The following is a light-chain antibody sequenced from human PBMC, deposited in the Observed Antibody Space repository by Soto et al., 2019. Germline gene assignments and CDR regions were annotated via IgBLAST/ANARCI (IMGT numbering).Light chain of an antibody. CDR3: QQYGSSPIT. V-gene: IGKV3-20*01. CDR2: GAS. J-gene: IGKJ5*01. Sequence: EVVLTQSPATLSVSPGERATLSCRASQSVSSNLAWYQQKPGQAPRLLMHGASSRATGIPDRFSGSGSGADFTLTINRLEPEDSAVYYCQQYGSSPITFGQGTRLEIK. CDR1: QSVSSN.